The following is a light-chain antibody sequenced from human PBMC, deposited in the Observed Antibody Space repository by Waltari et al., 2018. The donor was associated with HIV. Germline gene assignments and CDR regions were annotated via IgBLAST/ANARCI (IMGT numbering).Light chain of an antibody. J-gene: IGLJ3*02. CDR2: SNA. Sequence: QSVLTQPPSASGTPGQRVTISCSGSSSNIRSNTVSWYQQLPGTAPKLLIYSNAKRPSGFPDRFSGSKSGTSASLAISGLQSEDEADYYWAAWDDSLNGWVFGGGTKLTVL. CDR3: AAWDDSLNGWV. V-gene: IGLV1-44*01. CDR1: SSNIRSNT.